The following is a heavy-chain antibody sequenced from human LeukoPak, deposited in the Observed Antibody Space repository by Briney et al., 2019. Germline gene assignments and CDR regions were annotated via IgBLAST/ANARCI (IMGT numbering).Heavy chain of an antibody. Sequence: PGGSLRLSCAASGFTFSSYAMSWVRQAPGKGLEWVSTISGSGGSTYYADSVKGRFTISRDNAKNSLYLQMNSLRAEDTAVYYCARDHDSSTVTTFGYWGQGTLVTVSS. CDR2: ISGSGGST. CDR1: GFTFSSYA. CDR3: ARDHDSSTVTTFGY. J-gene: IGHJ4*02. V-gene: IGHV3-23*01. D-gene: IGHD4-17*01.